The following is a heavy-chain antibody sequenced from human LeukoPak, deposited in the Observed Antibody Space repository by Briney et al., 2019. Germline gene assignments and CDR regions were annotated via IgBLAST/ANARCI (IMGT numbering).Heavy chain of an antibody. D-gene: IGHD3-10*02. J-gene: IGHJ6*04. CDR3: AEIGITMIGGV. V-gene: IGHV3-23*01. CDR1: GFTFSSYG. CDR2: FSGSCDST. Sequence: GGPLILSCAASGFTFSSYGMSLVHQAAGKGLEWVSAFSGSCDSTYYPASVNGRFTISRHNSNNSLYLQINSMSAEDTAFYYCAEIGITMIGGVWGKGTTVTISS.